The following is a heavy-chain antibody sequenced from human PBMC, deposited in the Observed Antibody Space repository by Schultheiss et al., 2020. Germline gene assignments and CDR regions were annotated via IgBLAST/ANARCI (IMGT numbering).Heavy chain of an antibody. CDR1: GGSISSYY. J-gene: IGHJ4*02. Sequence: SQTLSLTCTVSGGSISSYYWSWIRQHPGKGLEWIGYIYYSGSTNYNPSLKSRVTISVDTSKNQFSLKLSSVTAADTAVYYCARVSELRYFDYWGQGTLVTVSS. CDR3: ARVSELRYFDY. D-gene: IGHD1-26*01. V-gene: IGHV4-59*01. CDR2: IYYSGST.